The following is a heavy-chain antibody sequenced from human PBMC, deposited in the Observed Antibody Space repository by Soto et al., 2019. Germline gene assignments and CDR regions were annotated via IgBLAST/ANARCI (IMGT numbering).Heavy chain of an antibody. CDR1: GFTFSSYA. CDR3: ATEGYYSIEARPEYFQH. D-gene: IGHD6-6*01. Sequence: PGGSLRLSCAASGFTFSSYAMSWVRQAPGKGLEWVSAISGSGGSTYYADSVKGRFTISRDNSKNTLYLQMNSLRAEDTAVYYCATEGYYSIEARPEYFQHWGQGTLVTVSS. J-gene: IGHJ1*01. CDR2: ISGSGGST. V-gene: IGHV3-23*01.